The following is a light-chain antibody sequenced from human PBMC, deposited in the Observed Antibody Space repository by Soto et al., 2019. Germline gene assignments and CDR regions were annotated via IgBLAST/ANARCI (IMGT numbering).Light chain of an antibody. CDR3: SSFTGTTTLDV. Sequence: QSALTQPASVSGSPGQSITISCTGTSSDVGAYKYVSWYQQHPGKVPKLIIYGVSNRPSGVSNRFSGSKSGNTAFLTISGLQPEDEADYYRSSFTGTTTLDVFGTGTKATVL. CDR1: SSDVGAYKY. V-gene: IGLV2-14*03. J-gene: IGLJ1*01. CDR2: GVS.